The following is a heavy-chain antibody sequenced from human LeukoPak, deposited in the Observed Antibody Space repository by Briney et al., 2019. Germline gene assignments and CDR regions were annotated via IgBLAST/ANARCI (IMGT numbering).Heavy chain of an antibody. D-gene: IGHD3-9*01. V-gene: IGHV4-39*02. CDR1: GASFSSSGYY. CDR2: ISYGGHT. CDR3: ARLHETGLFFDY. J-gene: IGHJ4*02. Sequence: SETLSLTCTVSGASFSSSGYYWVWIRQPPGKGLEWIGSISYGGHTYYSPSLRSRVTISVDRSNNRFSLMLSSVTAADTAVYYCARLHETGLFFDYWGQGTLVTVSS.